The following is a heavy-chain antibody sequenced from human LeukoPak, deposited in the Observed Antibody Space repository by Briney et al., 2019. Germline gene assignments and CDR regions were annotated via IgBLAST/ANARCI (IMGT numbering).Heavy chain of an antibody. Sequence: SETLSLTCTVSGGSISSSSYYWGWIRQPPGKGLEWIGSMYYSGAAYFNPSLKSRVTISVDTSKNQFSLKLISVTAADTAVYYCARYIGGSGTYYFDHWGQGTLVTVSS. D-gene: IGHD1-26*01. V-gene: IGHV4-39*01. CDR1: GGSISSSSYY. J-gene: IGHJ4*02. CDR2: MYYSGAA. CDR3: ARYIGGSGTYYFDH.